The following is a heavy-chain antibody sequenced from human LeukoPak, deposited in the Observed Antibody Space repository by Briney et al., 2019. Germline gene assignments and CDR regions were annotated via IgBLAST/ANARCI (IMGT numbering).Heavy chain of an antibody. CDR3: ARGLAFTVVTSAQAFDI. Sequence: GGSLRLSCAASGFTFSSYSMNWVRQAPGKGLEWVSSISSSSSYIYYADSVKGRFTISRDNAKNSLYLQMNSLRAEDTAVYYCARGLAFTVVTSAQAFDIWGQGTMVTVSS. V-gene: IGHV3-21*01. D-gene: IGHD4-23*01. J-gene: IGHJ3*02. CDR2: ISSSSSYI. CDR1: GFTFSSYS.